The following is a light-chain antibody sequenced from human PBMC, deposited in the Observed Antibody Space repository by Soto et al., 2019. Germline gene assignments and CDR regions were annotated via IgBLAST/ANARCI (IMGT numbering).Light chain of an antibody. CDR3: QQRSNRQIT. Sequence: EIVLTQSPATLSLSPGERATLSCRASQSVSSYLAWYQQKPGQAPRLLIYDASNRATCIPASFSGSGSGTDFTLTISSLEPEDFAVYYCQQRSNRQITVGQGTRLEIK. J-gene: IGKJ5*01. CDR2: DAS. CDR1: QSVSSY. V-gene: IGKV3-11*01.